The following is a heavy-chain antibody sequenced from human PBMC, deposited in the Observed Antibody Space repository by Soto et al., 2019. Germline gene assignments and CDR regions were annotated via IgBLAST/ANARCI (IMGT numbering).Heavy chain of an antibody. Sequence: QVQLVQSGAAVKKPGASVKVSCKASGYTFTSYYMHWVRQAPGQGLEWMGIINPSGGSTSYAQKFQGRFTMTRDTSTSTVYMELSSLRSEDTAVHYCARRVITFGGVIDDAFDIWGQGTMVTVSS. D-gene: IGHD3-16*02. CDR3: ARRVITFGGVIDDAFDI. J-gene: IGHJ3*02. CDR1: GYTFTSYY. CDR2: INPSGGST. V-gene: IGHV1-46*03.